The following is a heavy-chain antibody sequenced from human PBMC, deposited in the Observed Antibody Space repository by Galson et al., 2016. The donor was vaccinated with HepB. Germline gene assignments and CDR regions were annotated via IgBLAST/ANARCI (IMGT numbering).Heavy chain of an antibody. V-gene: IGHV3-30*18. D-gene: IGHD3-10*01. CDR1: GFTFSRYG. J-gene: IGHJ4*02. CDR2: ISYDESNK. CDR3: AKDPYYYGSGSYLYFHY. Sequence: SLRLSCAASGFTFSRYGMHWVRQAPGKGLEWVTFISYDESNKYYADSVKGRFTISRDNSKNTLYLQMNSLRAEDTAVYYCAKDPYYYGSGSYLYFHYWGQGTLVTVSS.